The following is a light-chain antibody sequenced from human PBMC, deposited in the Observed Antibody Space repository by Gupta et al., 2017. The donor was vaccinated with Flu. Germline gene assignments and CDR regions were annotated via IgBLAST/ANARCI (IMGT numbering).Light chain of an antibody. CDR3: QAWDRTTKV. V-gene: IGLV3-1*01. Sequence: SDELAQPPSVSVSPGQTVSITCSGDNLEQKYVCWYQQKPGQCPVVGGYQDNRRPAGIPERFSGSASGNTAGLTISGTRARDEAEYYRQAWDRTTKVFGGGTKRTVL. CDR2: QDN. CDR1: NLEQKY. J-gene: IGLJ2*01.